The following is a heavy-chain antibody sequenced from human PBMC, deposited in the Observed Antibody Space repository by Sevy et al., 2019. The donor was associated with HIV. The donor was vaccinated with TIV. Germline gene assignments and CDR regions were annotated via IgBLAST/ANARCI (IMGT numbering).Heavy chain of an antibody. D-gene: IGHD6-19*01. CDR2: IWYDGTNK. Sequence: GGSLRLSCAASGFSFSGYGMNWVRQAPGKGLEWVAVIWYDGTNKEYKDSVKGRYTISRDNSKNTLYLQMNSLRAEDTAVYYCARDRIAVAGMGYYFDFWGQGTLVTVSS. J-gene: IGHJ4*02. CDR1: GFSFSGYG. V-gene: IGHV3-33*01. CDR3: ARDRIAVAGMGYYFDF.